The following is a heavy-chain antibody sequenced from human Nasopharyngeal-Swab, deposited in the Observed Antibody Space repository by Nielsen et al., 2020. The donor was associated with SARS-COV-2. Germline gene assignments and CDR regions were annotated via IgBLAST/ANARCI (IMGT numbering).Heavy chain of an antibody. D-gene: IGHD3-9*01. CDR2: INHRGNT. CDR1: GFSIISNHY. V-gene: IGHV4-38-2*02. J-gene: IGHJ4*02. CDR3: VRLYYDLLTGYFSVGGNFDY. Sequence: SETLSLTCNVSGFSIISNHYWGLIRQSPGTRLEWIATINHRGNTYYNPSLESRVTISADTSKDHFFLRVTSVTAADTAVYYCVRLYYDLLTGYFSVGGNFDYWGPGTLVTVSS.